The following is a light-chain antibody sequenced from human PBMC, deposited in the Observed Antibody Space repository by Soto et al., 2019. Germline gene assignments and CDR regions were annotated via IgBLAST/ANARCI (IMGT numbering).Light chain of an antibody. J-gene: IGKJ4*01. CDR3: QQLNNYPTA. CDR1: QGTGSY. V-gene: IGKV1-9*01. CDR2: PAS. Sequence: DIQLTQSPSFLSPSVGDRVTITCRASQGTGSYLAWYQQKPGKAPKLLIYPASTLQSGVPSRFTGSGSGTEFTLTIGSLQPEDFATYYCQQLNNYPTAFGGGTKVDI.